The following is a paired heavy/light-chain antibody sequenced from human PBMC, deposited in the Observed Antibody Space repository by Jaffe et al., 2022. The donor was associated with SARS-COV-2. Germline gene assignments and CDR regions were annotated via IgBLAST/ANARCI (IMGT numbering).Light chain of an antibody. V-gene: IGLV3-1*01. CDR1: KLGDKY. J-gene: IGLJ2*01. Sequence: SYELTQPPSVSVSPGQTASITCSGDKLGDKYACWYQQKPGQSPVLVIYQDSKRPSGIPERFSGSNSGNTATLTISGTQAMDEADYYCQAWDSSLVVFGGGTKLTVL. CDR3: QAWDSSLVV. CDR2: QDS.
Heavy chain of an antibody. Sequence: QVQLVESGGGVVQPGRSLRLSCAASGFTFSSYGMHWVRQAPGKGLEWVAVISYDGSNKYYADSVKGRFTISRDNSKNTLYLQMNSLRAEDTAVYYCAKEQYDILTGYRYYYYGMDVWGQGTTVTVSS. CDR2: ISYDGSNK. J-gene: IGHJ6*02. V-gene: IGHV3-30*18. CDR1: GFTFSSYG. D-gene: IGHD3-9*01. CDR3: AKEQYDILTGYRYYYYGMDV.